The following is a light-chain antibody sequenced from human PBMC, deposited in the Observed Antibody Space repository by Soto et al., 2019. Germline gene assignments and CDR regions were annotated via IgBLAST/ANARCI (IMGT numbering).Light chain of an antibody. CDR2: GAS. J-gene: IGKJ5*01. V-gene: IGKV1-17*03. CDR3: QQLNAYPLT. Sequence: DIQMTQSPSSVSASVGDRVAITCRASQGTSSYLAWFQQKPGRAPKLLIYGASTLQSGVPARFSGSGSGTDFTLTISNLQPEDFVTYYCQQLNAYPLTFGQGTRLEIK. CDR1: QGTSSY.